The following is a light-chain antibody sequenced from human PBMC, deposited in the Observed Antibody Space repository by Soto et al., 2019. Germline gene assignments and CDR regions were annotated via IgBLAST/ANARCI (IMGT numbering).Light chain of an antibody. CDR3: QQYNSYL. Sequence: DIQMTQSPSNLSASVGDRVTITCRASQSISSWLAWYQQKPGKAPKLLIYDASSLESGVPSRFSGSGTGIEFTITIRSLQPDDFASYYCQQYNSYLFGQGTKVEIK. J-gene: IGKJ1*01. CDR2: DAS. CDR1: QSISSW. V-gene: IGKV1-5*01.